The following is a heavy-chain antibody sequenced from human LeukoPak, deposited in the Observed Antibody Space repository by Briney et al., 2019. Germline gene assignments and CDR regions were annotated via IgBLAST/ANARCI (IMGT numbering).Heavy chain of an antibody. CDR1: GYTFTTYW. J-gene: IGHJ4*02. CDR2: IYPGDSDT. V-gene: IGHV5-51*01. Sequence: GGSLKIFCKGSGYTFTTYWIGWVRQMPGKGLEWMGIIYPGDSDTRYSPSFQGQVTISADKSITTAYLQWSSLKASDTAMYYCARVMTTLTGFDFWGQGTLVTVSS. CDR3: ARVMTTLTGFDF. D-gene: IGHD2/OR15-2a*01.